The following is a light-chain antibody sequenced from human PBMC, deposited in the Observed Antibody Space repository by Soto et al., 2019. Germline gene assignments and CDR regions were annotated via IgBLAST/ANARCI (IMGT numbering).Light chain of an antibody. CDR3: AAWDDSLNAL. J-gene: IGLJ2*01. Sequence: QSVLTQPPSASGTPGQRVTISCSGSSSNIGSNTVNWYQQLPGTAPKLLIYSNNQRPSGVPDRFSGSKSGTSASLAINGLQSEDEADYYCAAWDDSLNALFGGGTKLTVL. CDR2: SNN. CDR1: SSNIGSNT. V-gene: IGLV1-44*01.